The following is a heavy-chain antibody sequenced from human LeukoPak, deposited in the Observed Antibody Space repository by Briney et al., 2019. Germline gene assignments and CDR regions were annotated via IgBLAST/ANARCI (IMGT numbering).Heavy chain of an antibody. CDR1: GYTLTELS. Sequence: ASVKVSCKVSGYTLTELSMHWVRQAPGKGLEWMGGFDPEDGETIYAQKFQGRVTMTEDTSTDTAYMELSSLRSEDTAVYYCAAVIGGGWYRYYFDYWGQGTLVTASS. CDR3: AAVIGGGWYRYYFDY. D-gene: IGHD6-19*01. J-gene: IGHJ4*02. CDR2: FDPEDGET. V-gene: IGHV1-24*01.